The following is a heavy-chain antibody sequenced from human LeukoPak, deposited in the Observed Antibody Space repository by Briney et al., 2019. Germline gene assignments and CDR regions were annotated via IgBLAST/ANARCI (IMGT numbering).Heavy chain of an antibody. D-gene: IGHD3-22*01. CDR1: GYTFTGYY. Sequence: ASVKVSCKASGYTFTGYYMHWVRQAPGQGLEWMGWINPNSGGTNYAQKFQGRVTMTRDTSISTAYMELSRLRSDDTAVYYCARSHYYDSSGYYWSHYYYMDVWGKGTTVTVSS. CDR3: ARSHYYDSSGYYWSHYYYMDV. CDR2: INPNSGGT. J-gene: IGHJ6*03. V-gene: IGHV1-2*02.